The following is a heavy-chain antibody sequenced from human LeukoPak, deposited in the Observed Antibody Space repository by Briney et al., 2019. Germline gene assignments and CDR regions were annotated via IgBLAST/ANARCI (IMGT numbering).Heavy chain of an antibody. D-gene: IGHD6-19*01. CDR1: GGSISSYY. J-gene: IGHJ4*02. Sequence: PSETLSLTCIVSGGSISSYYWTWIRQPPGEGLEWIGYIYYNGSTNYNPSLKSRVTISVDTSKSQFSLKLNSVTAADTAVYYCARQSRGIAVAGLDYWGQGILVTVSS. V-gene: IGHV4-59*08. CDR3: ARQSRGIAVAGLDY. CDR2: IYYNGST.